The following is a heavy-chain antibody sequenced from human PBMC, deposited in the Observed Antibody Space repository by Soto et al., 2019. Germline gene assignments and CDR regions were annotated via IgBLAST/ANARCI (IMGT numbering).Heavy chain of an antibody. D-gene: IGHD2-15*01. CDR3: ASSGGYCSGGSCYSLVINYGMDV. Sequence: SVKVSCKVSGYTLTELSMHWVRQAPGKGLEWMGGFDPEDGETIYAQKFQGRVTMTEDTSTDTAYMELSSLRSEDTAVYYCASSGGYCSGGSCYSLVINYGMDVWGQGTTVTVSS. CDR1: GYTLTELS. J-gene: IGHJ6*02. V-gene: IGHV1-24*01. CDR2: FDPEDGET.